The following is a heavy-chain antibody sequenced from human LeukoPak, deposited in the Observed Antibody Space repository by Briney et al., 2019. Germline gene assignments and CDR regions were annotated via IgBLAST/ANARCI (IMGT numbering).Heavy chain of an antibody. V-gene: IGHV3-23*01. J-gene: IGHJ3*02. Sequence: PGGSLRLSCAASGFTSRSYAMNWVRQAPGKGLEWVSVISGSGGSTYYADSVKGRFTISRDNSKNTLYLQMNSLRAEDTAVYYCSLSGDNDAFDIWGQGTKVTVSS. CDR3: SLSGDNDAFDI. CDR1: GFTSRSYA. CDR2: ISGSGGST. D-gene: IGHD3-10*01.